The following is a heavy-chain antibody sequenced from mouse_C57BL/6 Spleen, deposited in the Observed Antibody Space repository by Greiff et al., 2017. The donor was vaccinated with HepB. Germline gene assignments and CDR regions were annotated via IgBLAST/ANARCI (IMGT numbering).Heavy chain of an antibody. V-gene: IGHV1-15*01. CDR3: TSYDYFAY. D-gene: IGHD2-4*01. J-gene: IGHJ3*01. CDR1: GYTFTDYE. Sequence: LVESGAELVRPGASVTLSCKASGYTFTDYEMHWVKQTPVHGLEWIGAIDPETGGTAYNQKFKGKAILTADKSSSTAYMELRSLTSEDSAVYYCTSYDYFAYWGQGTLVTVSA. CDR2: IDPETGGT.